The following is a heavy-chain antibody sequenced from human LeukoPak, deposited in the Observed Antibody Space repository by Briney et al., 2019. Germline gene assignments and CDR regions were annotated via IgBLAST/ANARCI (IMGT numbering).Heavy chain of an antibody. V-gene: IGHV4-34*01. Sequence: PSETLSLTCAVYGGSFSGAYWSWICQPPGQGREWIGEINHSRSTKYNPSHKSRVTISVDTSKNQFSLKLSSVTAADTAVYYCARDYYYYGMDVWGQGTTVTVSS. CDR1: GGSFSGAY. J-gene: IGHJ6*02. CDR3: ARDYYYYGMDV. CDR2: INHSRST.